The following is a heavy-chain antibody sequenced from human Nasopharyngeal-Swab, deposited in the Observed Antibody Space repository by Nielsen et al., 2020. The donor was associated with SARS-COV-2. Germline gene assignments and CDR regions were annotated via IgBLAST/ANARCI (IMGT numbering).Heavy chain of an antibody. D-gene: IGHD1-26*01. J-gene: IGHJ6*02. V-gene: IGHV1-69*01. CDR2: IIPIFGTA. Sequence: WVRQAPGQGLEWMGGIIPIFGTANYAQKLQGRVTMTADESTSTAYMELSSLRSEDTAVYYCALGATNYYYYGMDVWGQGTTVTVSS. CDR3: ALGATNYYYYGMDV.